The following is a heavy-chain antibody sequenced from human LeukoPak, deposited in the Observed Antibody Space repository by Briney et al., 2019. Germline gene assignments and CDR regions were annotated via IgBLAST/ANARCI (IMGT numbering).Heavy chain of an antibody. D-gene: IGHD3-10*01. Sequence: PSETLSLTCTVSGGSISSGSYYWSWIRQPAGKGLEWIGRIYTSGSTNYNPSLKSRVTISVDTSKNQFSLKLSSVTAADTAVYYCARMPLRFGAFDIWGQGTMVTVSS. CDR2: IYTSGST. V-gene: IGHV4-61*02. CDR3: ARMPLRFGAFDI. CDR1: GGSISSGSYY. J-gene: IGHJ3*02.